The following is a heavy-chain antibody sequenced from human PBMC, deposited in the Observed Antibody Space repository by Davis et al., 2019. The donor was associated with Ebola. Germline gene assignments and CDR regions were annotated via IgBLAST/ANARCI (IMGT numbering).Heavy chain of an antibody. D-gene: IGHD3-16*01. CDR2: ISSSTSYI. Sequence: GESLKISCAASGFTFSSYSMNWVRQAPGKGLEWVSSISSSTSYIYYADSVKGRFTISRDNAKNTLYLQMNSLRAEDTAVYYCMSLSGGSWGQGTLVTVSS. V-gene: IGHV3-21*01. CDR1: GFTFSSYS. CDR3: MSLSGGS. J-gene: IGHJ5*02.